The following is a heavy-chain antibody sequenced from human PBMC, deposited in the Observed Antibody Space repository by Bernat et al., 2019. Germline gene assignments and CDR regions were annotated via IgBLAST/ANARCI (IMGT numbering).Heavy chain of an antibody. V-gene: IGHV3-7*03. CDR2: IKEDGNQK. J-gene: IGHJ4*02. CDR3: ATHSPLDS. Sequence: EVQLVESGGDLVQPGGSLRLSCAASGINFGDCWMSWVRQAPGKGLEWVAYIKEDGNQKFYVDSVKGRCTISRDNAKNLLYLKMNNLRVEDTALYYRATHSPLDSWGQGTLVTVSS. CDR1: GINFGDCW.